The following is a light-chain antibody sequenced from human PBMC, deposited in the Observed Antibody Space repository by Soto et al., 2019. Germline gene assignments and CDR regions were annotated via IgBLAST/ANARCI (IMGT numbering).Light chain of an antibody. V-gene: IGKV1-39*01. CDR2: HAY. CDR3: KQTYSTPPT. Sequence: DIQMTQSPSTLPASVGDRVTITCRASQSISNWLAWYQQKPGTAPKVLIYHAYNLQSGVQSRFSGSGSGTDFTLTIRSLQPEDFATYYCKQTYSTPPTFGQGTKVDIK. J-gene: IGKJ1*01. CDR1: QSISNW.